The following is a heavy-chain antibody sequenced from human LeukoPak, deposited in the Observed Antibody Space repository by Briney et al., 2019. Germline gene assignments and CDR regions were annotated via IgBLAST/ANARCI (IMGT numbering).Heavy chain of an antibody. Sequence: SETLSLTCTVSGGSISSYYWSWIRQPAGKGLEWIGRIYTSGSTNYNPSLKSRVTMSVNTSKNLFSLKLSSVTAADTAVYYCARDSGQQLVLGDAFDIWGQGTMVTVSS. CDR1: GGSISSYY. D-gene: IGHD6-13*01. J-gene: IGHJ3*02. CDR3: ARDSGQQLVLGDAFDI. CDR2: IYTSGST. V-gene: IGHV4-4*07.